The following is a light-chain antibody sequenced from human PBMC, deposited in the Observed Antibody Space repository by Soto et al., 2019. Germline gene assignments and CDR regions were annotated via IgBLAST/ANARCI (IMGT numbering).Light chain of an antibody. V-gene: IGKV4-1*01. CDR3: QQYYNAPKT. Sequence: DIVMTQSPDSLAVSLGERATINCKSSQSVLYSSNNKNYLAWYQQKPGQPPKLLVYWSSTRESGVPDRFSGSGSGTDFSLTISSPQAEDVAVYYCQQYYNAPKTLGQGTKVELK. CDR1: QSVLYSSNNKNY. CDR2: WSS. J-gene: IGKJ1*01.